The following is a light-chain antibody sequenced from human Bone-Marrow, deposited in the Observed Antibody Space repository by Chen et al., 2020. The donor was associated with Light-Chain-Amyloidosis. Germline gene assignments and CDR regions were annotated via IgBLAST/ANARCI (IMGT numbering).Light chain of an antibody. V-gene: IGLV3-21*02. CDR1: NIGSTS. CDR3: QVWDRCSDRPV. CDR2: DDS. J-gene: IGLJ3*02. Sequence: SYVLTQPSSVSVAPGQTATIACGGNNIGSTSVHWYQQTPGQAPLLVVYDDSDRPSGIPERLSGSNSENTATLTISRVEAGDEADYYCQVWDRCSDRPVFGGGTKLTVL.